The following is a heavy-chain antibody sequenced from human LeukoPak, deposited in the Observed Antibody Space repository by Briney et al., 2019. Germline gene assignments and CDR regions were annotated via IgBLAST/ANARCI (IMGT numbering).Heavy chain of an antibody. J-gene: IGHJ4*02. D-gene: IGHD4-17*01. Sequence: QPGGSLRLSCAASGFTFSGSAMHWVRQASGKGLEWVGRIRSKANSYATAYAASVKGGFTISRDDSKNTAYLQMNSLKTEDTAVYYRTRHRSRYGERAGDFDYWGQGTLVTVSS. V-gene: IGHV3-73*01. CDR2: IRSKANSYAT. CDR1: GFTFSGSA. CDR3: TRHRSRYGERAGDFDY.